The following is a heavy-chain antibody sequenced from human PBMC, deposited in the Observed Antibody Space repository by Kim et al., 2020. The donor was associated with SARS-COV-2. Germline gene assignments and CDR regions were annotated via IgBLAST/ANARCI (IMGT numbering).Heavy chain of an antibody. CDR1: GYTLTELS. CDR3: ATLDSSGYYKEYCFDS. D-gene: IGHD3-22*01. V-gene: IGHV1-24*01. J-gene: IGHJ4*02. Sequence: ASVKVSCKVSGYTLTELSMHWVRQAPGKGLEWMGGFDPEDGETIYAQKFQGRVTMTEDTSTDTAYMELSSLRSEDTAVYYCATLDSSGYYKEYCFDSWGQGTLVTVSS. CDR2: FDPEDGET.